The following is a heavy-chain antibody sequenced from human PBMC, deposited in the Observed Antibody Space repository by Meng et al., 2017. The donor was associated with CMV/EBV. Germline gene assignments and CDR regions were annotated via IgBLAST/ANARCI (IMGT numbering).Heavy chain of an antibody. D-gene: IGHD2-2*01. CDR3: AKVTLGYCSSTSCYPWFDP. CDR1: GFTFSSYA. CDR2: ISGSGGST. J-gene: IGHJ5*02. V-gene: IGHV3-23*01. Sequence: GESLKISCAASGFTFSSYAMSWVRQAPGKGLEWVSAISGSGGSTYHADSVKGRFTISRDNSKNTLYLQMNSLRAEDTAVYYCAKVTLGYCSSTSCYPWFDPWGQGTLVTVSS.